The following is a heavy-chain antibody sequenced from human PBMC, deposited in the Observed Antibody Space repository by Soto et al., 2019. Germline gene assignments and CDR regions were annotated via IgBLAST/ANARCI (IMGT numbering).Heavy chain of an antibody. J-gene: IGHJ4*02. D-gene: IGHD2-2*02. CDR1: GGTFSGYA. V-gene: IGHV1-69*01. CDR2: IIPMFGTS. Sequence: QVQLVQSGAEVKKPGSSVKVSCKASGGTFSGYAISWVRQAPGQGLEWMGEIIPMFGTSNYAQKFQGRVTITADESTSTAYMELSSLRSEDTAVNYCARGSCSSTSCYKEYYFDLWGQGTLVTVSS. CDR3: ARGSCSSTSCYKEYYFDL.